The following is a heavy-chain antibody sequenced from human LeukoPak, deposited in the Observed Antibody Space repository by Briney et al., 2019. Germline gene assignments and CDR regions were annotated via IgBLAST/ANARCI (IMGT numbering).Heavy chain of an antibody. CDR3: ARRGGAMIVMVGGTEGMDV. Sequence: SETLSLTCTVSGDSISSSSYYWGWIRQPPGKGLEWIGSIYYSGSTYYNPSLKSRVTISVDTSKNQFSLKLSSVTAADTAVYYCARRGGAMIVMVGGTEGMDVWGQGTTVTVSS. D-gene: IGHD3-22*01. V-gene: IGHV4-39*01. J-gene: IGHJ6*02. CDR1: GDSISSSSYY. CDR2: IYYSGST.